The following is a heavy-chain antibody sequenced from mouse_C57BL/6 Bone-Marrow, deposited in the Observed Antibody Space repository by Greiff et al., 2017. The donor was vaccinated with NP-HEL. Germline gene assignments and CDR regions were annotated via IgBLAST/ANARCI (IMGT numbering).Heavy chain of an antibody. Sequence: EVKLMESGPELVKPGASVKISCKASGYTFTDYYMNWVKQSHGKSLEWIGDINPNNGGTSYNQKFKGKATLTVDKSSSTAYMELRSLTSEDSAVYYCARNDSAWYAYWGQGTLVTVSA. CDR1: GYTFTDYY. V-gene: IGHV1-26*01. CDR3: ARNDSAWYAY. D-gene: IGHD2-4*01. J-gene: IGHJ3*01. CDR2: INPNNGGT.